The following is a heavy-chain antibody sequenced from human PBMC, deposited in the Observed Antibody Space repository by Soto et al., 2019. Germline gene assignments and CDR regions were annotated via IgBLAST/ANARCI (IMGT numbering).Heavy chain of an antibody. D-gene: IGHD3-22*01. CDR1: GGSISSGGYS. CDR3: ARAYYYDSSGQYYFDY. V-gene: IGHV4-30-2*01. CDR2: IYHSGST. Sequence: PSETLSLTCAVSGGSISSGGYSWSWIRQPPGKGLEWIGYIYHSGSTYYNPSLKSRVTISVDRSKNQFSLKLSSVTAADTAVYYCARAYYYDSSGQYYFDYWGQGTLVTVSS. J-gene: IGHJ4*02.